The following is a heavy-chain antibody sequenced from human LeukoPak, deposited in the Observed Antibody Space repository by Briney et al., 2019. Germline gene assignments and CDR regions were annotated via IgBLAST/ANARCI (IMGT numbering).Heavy chain of an antibody. Sequence: SETLSLTCAVYGGSFSGYYWSWIRQPPGKGLEWIGYIYYSGSTNYNPSLKSRVTISVDTSKNQFSLKLSSVTAADTAVYYCARRLYGSGSYWFDPWGQGTLVTVSS. CDR2: IYYSGST. V-gene: IGHV4-59*08. CDR3: ARRLYGSGSYWFDP. J-gene: IGHJ5*02. D-gene: IGHD3-10*01. CDR1: GGSFSGYY.